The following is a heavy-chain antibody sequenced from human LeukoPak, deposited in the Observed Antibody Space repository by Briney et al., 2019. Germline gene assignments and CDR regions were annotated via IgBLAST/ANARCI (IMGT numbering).Heavy chain of an antibody. D-gene: IGHD3-9*01. J-gene: IGHJ4*02. Sequence: SQTLSLTCTVSGGSISSGDYYWSWIRQPPGKGLEWIGYIYYSGSTYYNPSLKSRVTISVDTSKNQCSLKLSSVTAADTAVYYCARGTYYDILTGSSWYFDYWGQGTLVTVSS. CDR1: GGSISSGDYY. V-gene: IGHV4-30-4*08. CDR2: IYYSGST. CDR3: ARGTYYDILTGSSWYFDY.